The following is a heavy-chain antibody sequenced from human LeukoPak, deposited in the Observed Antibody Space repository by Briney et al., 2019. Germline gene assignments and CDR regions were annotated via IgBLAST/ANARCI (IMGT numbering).Heavy chain of an antibody. D-gene: IGHD6-13*01. V-gene: IGHV3-48*04. CDR2: ISSSSSTI. CDR3: ARDDAQIAAALDY. CDR1: GFTFSSYS. J-gene: IGHJ4*02. Sequence: GGSLRLSCAASGFTFSSYSMNWVRQAPGKGLEWVSYISSSSSTIYYADSVKGRFTISRDNAKNSLYLQMNSLRAEDTAVYYCARDDAQIAAALDYWGQGTLVTVSS.